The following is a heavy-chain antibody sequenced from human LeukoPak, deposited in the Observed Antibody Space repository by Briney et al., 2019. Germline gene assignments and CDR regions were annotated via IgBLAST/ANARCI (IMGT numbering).Heavy chain of an antibody. CDR3: AKMSRIYSNSKLDY. J-gene: IGHJ4*02. V-gene: IGHV3-23*01. D-gene: IGHD4-11*01. Sequence: SGGSLRLSCAASGFTFSSYAMSWVRQAPGKGPEWVLAISGSGGSTYYADSVKGRFTISRDNSKNTLYLQMNSLRAEDTAVYYCAKMSRIYSNSKLDYWGQGTLVTVSS. CDR2: ISGSGGST. CDR1: GFTFSSYA.